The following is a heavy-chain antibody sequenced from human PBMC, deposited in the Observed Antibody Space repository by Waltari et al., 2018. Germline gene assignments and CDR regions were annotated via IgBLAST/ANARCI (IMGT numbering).Heavy chain of an antibody. CDR3: ARDGYNRDYYYYYGMDV. V-gene: IGHV4-39*02. CDR1: GGPISSSSYS. CDR2: IYYSGST. J-gene: IGHJ6*02. Sequence: QLQLQESGPGLVKPSETLSLTCTVSGGPISSSSYSWGWIRQPPGKGLEWIGSIYYSGSTYYNPSLKSRVTISVDTSKNQFSLKLSSVTAADTAVYYCARDGYNRDYYYYYGMDVWGQGTTVTVSS. D-gene: IGHD5-12*01.